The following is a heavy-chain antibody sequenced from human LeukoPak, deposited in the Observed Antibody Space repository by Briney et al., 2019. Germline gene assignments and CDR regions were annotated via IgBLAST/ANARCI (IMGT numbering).Heavy chain of an antibody. CDR3: ARDRCSSTSCYTDDAFDI. D-gene: IGHD2-2*02. V-gene: IGHV1-69*05. J-gene: IGHJ3*02. Sequence: ASVKVSSKASGGTFSSYAISRVRQAPGQGLEWMGGIIPIFGTAIYAQKFQGRVTITTDESTSTAYMELSSLRSEDTAVYYCARDRCSSTSCYTDDAFDIWGQGTMVTVSS. CDR2: IIPIFGTA. CDR1: GGTFSSYA.